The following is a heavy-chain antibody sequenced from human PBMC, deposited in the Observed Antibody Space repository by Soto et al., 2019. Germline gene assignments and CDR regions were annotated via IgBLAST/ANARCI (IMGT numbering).Heavy chain of an antibody. CDR2: MYYSGST. J-gene: IGHJ4*02. V-gene: IGHV4-39*01. CDR3: ATDSSGYYYFDY. Sequence: PSETLSLTCTVSGGSISSSSYYWGWIRQPPGKGLEWIGSMYYSGSTYYNPSLKSRVTISVDTSKSQFSLKLSSVTAADTAVCYCATDSSGYYYFDYWGQGTLVTVSS. D-gene: IGHD3-22*01. CDR1: GGSISSSSYY.